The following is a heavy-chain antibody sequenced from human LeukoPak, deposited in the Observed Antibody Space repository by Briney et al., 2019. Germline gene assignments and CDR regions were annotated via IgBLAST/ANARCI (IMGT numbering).Heavy chain of an antibody. CDR3: SSHYDSSGSFDY. J-gene: IGHJ4*02. CDR2: IYYSGST. V-gene: IGHV4-61*01. CDR1: GGSVSSGSSY. D-gene: IGHD3-22*01. Sequence: SETLSLTCTLSGGSVSSGSSYWSWIRQPPGKGLEWIGYIYYSGSTNYNPSLKSRVTISVDTSKNQFSLKLSSVTAADTAVYYCSSHYDSSGSFDYWGQGTLVTVSS.